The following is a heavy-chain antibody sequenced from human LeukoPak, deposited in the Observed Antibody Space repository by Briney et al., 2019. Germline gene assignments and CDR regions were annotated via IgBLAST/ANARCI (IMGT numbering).Heavy chain of an antibody. D-gene: IGHD6-13*01. V-gene: IGHV1-69*04. Sequence: ASVKVSCKASGGTFSSYANSWVRQAPGQGLEWMGRIIPILGIANYAQKFQGRVTITADKSTSTAYMELSSLRSEDTAVYYCARDTSSSWYYYWFDPWGQGTLVTVSS. CDR2: IIPILGIA. CDR3: ARDTSSSWYYYWFDP. CDR1: GGTFSSYA. J-gene: IGHJ5*02.